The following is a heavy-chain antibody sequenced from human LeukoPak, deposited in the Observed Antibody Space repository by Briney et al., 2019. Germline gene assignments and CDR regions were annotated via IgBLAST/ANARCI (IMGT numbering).Heavy chain of an antibody. CDR3: ARDLVPYNNYGGDAFDI. D-gene: IGHD4-11*01. V-gene: IGHV3-48*01. J-gene: IGHJ3*02. CDR1: GFTFSDYS. CDR2: ISSRNRTTI. Sequence: GGSLRLSCAASGFTFSDYSMNWVRQAPGKGLEWVSYISSRNRTTIYYADSMKGRFTISRDNAKNSVYLQMNSLRAEDTAVYYCARDLVPYNNYGGDAFDIWGQGTMVTVSS.